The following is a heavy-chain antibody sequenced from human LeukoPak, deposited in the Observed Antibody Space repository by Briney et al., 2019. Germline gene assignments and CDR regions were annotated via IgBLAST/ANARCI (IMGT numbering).Heavy chain of an antibody. CDR1: GFTFSSYS. J-gene: IGHJ4*02. V-gene: IGHV3-21*01. D-gene: IGHD3-16*01. CDR3: TQGDDYVWGSYRLFDY. Sequence: GGSLRLSCAASGFTFSSYSMNWVRQAPGKGLEWVSSISSSSSYIYYADSVKGRFTISRDNAKNSLYLQMSSLRAEDTAVYYCTQGDDYVWGSYRLFDYWGQGTLVTVSS. CDR2: ISSSSSYI.